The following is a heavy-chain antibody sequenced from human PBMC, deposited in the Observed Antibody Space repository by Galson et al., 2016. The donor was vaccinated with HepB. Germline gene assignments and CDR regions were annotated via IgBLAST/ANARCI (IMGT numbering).Heavy chain of an antibody. D-gene: IGHD3-3*01. Sequence: TLSLTCAVSGASIGSGDYYWNWIRQRPGKGLEWVGYIYYIGSAYYNPSLKSRVTISADTSKNHFSLNLKSVTAADTAVYYCAREKREIYDIWSGYYTGHWFDPWGQGTLVTVSS. CDR2: IYYIGSA. CDR3: AREKREIYDIWSGYYTGHWFDP. CDR1: GASIGSGDYY. J-gene: IGHJ5*02. V-gene: IGHV4-31*11.